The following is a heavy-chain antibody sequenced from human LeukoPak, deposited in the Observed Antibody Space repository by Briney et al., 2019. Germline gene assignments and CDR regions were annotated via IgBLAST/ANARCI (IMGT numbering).Heavy chain of an antibody. CDR1: GDTFNTSD. D-gene: IGHD3-10*02. CDR3: ARVVRGSAMDI. J-gene: IGHJ6*02. V-gene: IGHV1-18*01. CDR2: ISTYNGNT. Sequence: GASVKVSCKTSGDTFNTSDITWVRQAPGQGLEWMGWISTYNGNTNFAQKLQGRVSMTTDTSTSTAYMELRSLRSDDTAVYYCARVVRGSAMDIWGQGTSVTVSS.